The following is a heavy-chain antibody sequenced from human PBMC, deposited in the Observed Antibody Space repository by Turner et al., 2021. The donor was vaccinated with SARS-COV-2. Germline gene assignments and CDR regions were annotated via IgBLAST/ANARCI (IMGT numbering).Heavy chain of an antibody. J-gene: IGHJ4*02. CDR2: IHPSGTT. Sequence: QVQLQQWGAGLLKPSETLSLTCAVYGGSFSGYYWTWIRQPPEKGLEWIGEIHPSGTTYHNPSLKGRVTRSVDTSKNQFYLKVSSVTAADTAVYYWAKGDDSRKSGLLWGQGTLVTVSS. D-gene: IGHD2-15*01. V-gene: IGHV4-34*02. CDR1: GGSFSGYY. CDR3: AKGDDSRKSGLL.